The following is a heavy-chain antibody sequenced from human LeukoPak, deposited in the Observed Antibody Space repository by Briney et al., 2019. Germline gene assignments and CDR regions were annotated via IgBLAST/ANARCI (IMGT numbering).Heavy chain of an antibody. J-gene: IGHJ5*02. CDR2: IYTSGST. V-gene: IGHV4-4*07. CDR3: ARAWGPLWFGPHNWFDP. Sequence: PSETLSLTCTVSGGSISSYYWSWIRQPAGKGLEWIGRIYTSGSTNYNPSLKSRVTMSVDTSKNQFSLKLSSVTAADTAVYYCARAWGPLWFGPHNWFDPWGQGTLVTVSS. D-gene: IGHD3-10*01. CDR1: GGSISSYY.